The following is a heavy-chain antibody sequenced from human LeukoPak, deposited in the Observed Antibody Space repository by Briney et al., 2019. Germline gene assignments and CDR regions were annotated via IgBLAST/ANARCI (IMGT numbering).Heavy chain of an antibody. V-gene: IGHV3-21*01. D-gene: IGHD5-24*01. Sequence: GGSLRLSCAASGFTFNSHSMNWVRQAPGKGLEWVSSISTSSSYIYYADSVKGRFTISRDNAKNSLYLQMNSLRAEDTAVYYCARPRGNVEMAAIPFDYWSQGTLVTVSS. CDR1: GFTFNSHS. CDR2: ISTSSSYI. J-gene: IGHJ4*02. CDR3: ARPRGNVEMAAIPFDY.